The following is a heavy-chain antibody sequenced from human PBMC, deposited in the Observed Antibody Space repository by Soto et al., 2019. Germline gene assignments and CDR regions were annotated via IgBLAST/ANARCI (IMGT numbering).Heavy chain of an antibody. Sequence: PGGSLRLSCAASEFTFNSYTMAWVRQAPGKGPEWVSAISGSGGSTYYADSVQGRFTISRDNSKNTLYLQMNSLRAEDTAVYYCAKAAVSYYDSSGYSPSFDRNWGQGTLVTVSS. D-gene: IGHD3-22*01. J-gene: IGHJ4*02. CDR1: EFTFNSYT. V-gene: IGHV3-23*01. CDR2: ISGSGGST. CDR3: AKAAVSYYDSSGYSPSFDRN.